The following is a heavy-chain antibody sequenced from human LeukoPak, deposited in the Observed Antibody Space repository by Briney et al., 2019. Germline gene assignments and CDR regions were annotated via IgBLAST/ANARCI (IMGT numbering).Heavy chain of an antibody. D-gene: IGHD1-26*01. CDR2: ISSSSSYI. J-gene: IGHJ4*02. CDR1: GFTFSSYS. V-gene: IGHV3-21*01. Sequence: GGSLRLSCAASGFTFSSYSMNWVRQAPGKGLEWVSSISSSSSYIYYADSVKGRFTISRDNAKNSLYLQMNSLRAEDTAAYYCARDSKWELDFDYWGQGTLVTVSS. CDR3: ARDSKWELDFDY.